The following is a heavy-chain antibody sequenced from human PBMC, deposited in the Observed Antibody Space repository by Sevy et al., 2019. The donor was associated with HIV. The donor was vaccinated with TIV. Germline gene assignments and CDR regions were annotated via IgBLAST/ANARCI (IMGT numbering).Heavy chain of an antibody. J-gene: IGHJ4*02. D-gene: IGHD6-19*01. CDR1: GFTFSSYA. CDR2: ISGSGGST. Sequence: GGSLRLSCSASGFTFSSYAMSWVRQAPGKGLEWVSAISGSGGSTYYADSVKGRFTISRDNSKNTLYLQMNSLRAEDTAVYYCAKDEGGVAVVSYFDYWGQGTLVTVSS. CDR3: AKDEGGVAVVSYFDY. V-gene: IGHV3-23*01.